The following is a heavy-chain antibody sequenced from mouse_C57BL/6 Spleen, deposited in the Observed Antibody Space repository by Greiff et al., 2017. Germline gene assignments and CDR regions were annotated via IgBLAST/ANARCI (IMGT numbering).Heavy chain of an antibody. CDR2: INPSSGYT. CDR3: ARTTTVVSVDY. Sequence: VQLQQSGAELAKPGASVTLSCKASGYTFTSYWMHWVKQRPGQGLEWIGYINPSSGYTKYNQKFKDKATLTADKSSSTACMQLSSLTYEDSAVYYCARTTTVVSVDYWGQGTTLTVSS. CDR1: GYTFTSYW. D-gene: IGHD1-1*01. J-gene: IGHJ2*01. V-gene: IGHV1-7*01.